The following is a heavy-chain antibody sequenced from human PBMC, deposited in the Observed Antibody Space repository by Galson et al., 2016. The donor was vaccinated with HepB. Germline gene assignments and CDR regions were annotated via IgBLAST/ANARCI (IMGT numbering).Heavy chain of an antibody. CDR1: GGSISSFY. CDR3: ARVPISVTTSYSDN. D-gene: IGHD4-17*01. V-gene: IGHV4-59*01. J-gene: IGHJ4*02. CDR2: LYYTGIT. Sequence: SETLSLTCSVSGGSISSFYWSWIRQPPGKGLEWIGFLYYTGITNNNPSLESRVTLSVDTSTNQFSLKLSSATAADTAVYFCARVPISVTTSYSDNWGQGALVTVSS.